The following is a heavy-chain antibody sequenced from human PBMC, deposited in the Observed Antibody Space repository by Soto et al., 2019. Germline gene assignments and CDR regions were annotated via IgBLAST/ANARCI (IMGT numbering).Heavy chain of an antibody. J-gene: IGHJ4*02. CDR2: IYHSGST. Sequence: TSETLSLTCAVSGGSISSGGYSWSWIRQPPGKGLEWIGYIYHSGSTYYNPSLKSRVTISVDRSKNQFSLKLSSVTAADTAVYYCARVTAGTAYFDYWGQGTLVTVSS. CDR1: GGSISSGGYS. V-gene: IGHV4-30-2*01. D-gene: IGHD6-13*01. CDR3: ARVTAGTAYFDY.